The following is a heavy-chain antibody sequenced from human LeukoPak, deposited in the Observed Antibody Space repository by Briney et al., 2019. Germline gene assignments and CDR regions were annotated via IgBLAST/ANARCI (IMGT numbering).Heavy chain of an antibody. CDR1: GGSISSYY. J-gene: IGHJ4*02. CDR2: IYYSGST. V-gene: IGHV4-59*01. Sequence: SETLSLTCTVSGGSISSYYWSWIRQPPGKGLEWIGYIYYSGSTNYNPSLKSRVTISVDTSKNQFSLKLSSVTAADTAVYYCARAPSNGWYFFDYWGQGTLVTVSS. D-gene: IGHD6-19*01. CDR3: ARAPSNGWYFFDY.